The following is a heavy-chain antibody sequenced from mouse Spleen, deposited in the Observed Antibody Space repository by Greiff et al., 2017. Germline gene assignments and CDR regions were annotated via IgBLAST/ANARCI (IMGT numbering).Heavy chain of an antibody. D-gene: IGHD2-2*01. CDR1: GYTFTSYW. CDR3: TRGGLRRAWFAY. Sequence: DVQLVESGTVLARPGASVKMSCKASGYTFTSYWMHWVKQRPGQGLEWIGAIYPGNSDTSYNQKFKGKAKLTAVTSTSTAYMELSSLTNEDSAVYYCTRGGLRRAWFAYWGQGTLVTVSA. CDR2: IYPGNSDT. V-gene: IGHV1-5*01. J-gene: IGHJ3*01.